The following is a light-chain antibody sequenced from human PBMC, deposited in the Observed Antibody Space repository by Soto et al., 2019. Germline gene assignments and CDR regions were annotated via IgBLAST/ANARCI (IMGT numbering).Light chain of an antibody. V-gene: IGLV1-51*01. Sequence: QSVLTQPPSVSAAPGQTVTISCSGSSSNIGNNYVSWYQQLPGTAPKLLIYDNNKRPSGIPARFSGSKSGTSATLGITGLQTGDEADYYCGTWDTSLSAVVFGAGTKLTVL. J-gene: IGLJ2*01. CDR2: DNN. CDR3: GTWDTSLSAVV. CDR1: SSNIGNNY.